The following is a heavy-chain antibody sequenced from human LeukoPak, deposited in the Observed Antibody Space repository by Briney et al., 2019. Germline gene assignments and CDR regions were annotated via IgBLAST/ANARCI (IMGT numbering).Heavy chain of an antibody. V-gene: IGHV1-24*01. J-gene: IGHJ3*02. CDR3: ATDNPGYSTSWYGAFDI. CDR1: GYTLTELS. CDR2: FDPEDGET. Sequence: GASVKVSCKVSGYTLTELSMHWVRQAPGKGLEWMGGFDPEDGETIYAQKFQGRVIMTEDTSTDTAYMELSSLRSEDTAVYHCATDNPGYSTSWYGAFDIWGQGTMVTVSS. D-gene: IGHD6-13*01.